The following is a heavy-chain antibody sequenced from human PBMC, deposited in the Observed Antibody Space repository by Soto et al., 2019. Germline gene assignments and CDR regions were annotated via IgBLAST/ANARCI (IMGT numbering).Heavy chain of an antibody. D-gene: IGHD6-19*01. Sequence: SETLSLTCTVSGGSVNSGSYYWTWIRQSPGKGLEWIGHIFYSGSTSYNPSLKSRVTMSIDTSKNQFSLRLSSVTAADTAVYYCARDGGYSSGWFSYWGKGTLVTVSS. V-gene: IGHV4-61*01. J-gene: IGHJ4*02. CDR3: ARDGGYSSGWFSY. CDR2: IFYSGST. CDR1: GGSVNSGSYY.